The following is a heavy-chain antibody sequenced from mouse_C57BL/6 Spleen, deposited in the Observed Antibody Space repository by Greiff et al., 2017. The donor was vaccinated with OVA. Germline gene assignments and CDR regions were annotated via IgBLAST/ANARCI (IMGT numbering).Heavy chain of an antibody. V-gene: IGHV1-52*01. Sequence: VQLQQPGAELVRPGSSVKLSCKASGYTFTSYWMHWVKQRPIQGLEWIGNIDPSDSETHYNQKFKDKATLTVDKSSSTAYMQLSSLTSEDSAVYCCAGDYSNYRFAYWGQGTLVTVSA. CDR1: GYTFTSYW. CDR2: IDPSDSET. CDR3: AGDYSNYRFAY. J-gene: IGHJ3*01. D-gene: IGHD2-5*01.